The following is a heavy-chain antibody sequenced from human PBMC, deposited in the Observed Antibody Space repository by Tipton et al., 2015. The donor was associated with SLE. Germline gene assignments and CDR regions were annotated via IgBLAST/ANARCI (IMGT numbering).Heavy chain of an antibody. CDR1: GFTFSSYW. V-gene: IGHV3-20*04. J-gene: IGHJ4*02. CDR3: ARGIAVAAGYFDY. D-gene: IGHD6-19*01. CDR2: INWNGGST. Sequence: SLRLSCAASGFTFSSYWMSWVRQAPEKGLEWVSGINWNGGSTGYADSVKGRFTISRDNAKNSLYLQMNSLRAEDTALYYCARGIAVAAGYFDYWGQGTLVTVSS.